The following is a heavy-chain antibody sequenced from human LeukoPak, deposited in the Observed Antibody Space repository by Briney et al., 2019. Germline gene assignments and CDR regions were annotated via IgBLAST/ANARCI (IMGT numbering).Heavy chain of an antibody. J-gene: IGHJ4*02. CDR2: IYYGGST. Sequence: SETLSLTCTVSGGSISSYYWSWIRQPPGKGLEWIGYIYYGGSTNYNPSLKSRVTISVDTSKNQFSLKLSSVTAADTAVYYCARRVVVAANSDYFDYWGQGTLVTVSS. CDR1: GGSISSYY. CDR3: ARRVVVAANSDYFDY. D-gene: IGHD2-15*01. V-gene: IGHV4-59*08.